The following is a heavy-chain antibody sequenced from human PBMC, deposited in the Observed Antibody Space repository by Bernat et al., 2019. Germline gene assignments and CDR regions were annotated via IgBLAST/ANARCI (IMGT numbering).Heavy chain of an antibody. Sequence: EVQLVESGGGLVKPRGSLRLSCAASGFTFSSYSMNWVRQAPGKGLEWVSSISSSSSYIYYADSVKGRFTISRDNAKNSLYLQMNSLRAEDTAVYYCARAWSVTTVTQDPPDYWGQGTLVTVSS. J-gene: IGHJ4*02. V-gene: IGHV3-21*01. CDR3: ARAWSVTTVTQDPPDY. CDR2: ISSSSSYI. D-gene: IGHD4-17*01. CDR1: GFTFSSYS.